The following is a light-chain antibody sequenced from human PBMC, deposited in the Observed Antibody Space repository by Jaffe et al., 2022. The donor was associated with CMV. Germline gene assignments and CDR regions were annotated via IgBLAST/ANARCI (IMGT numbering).Light chain of an antibody. V-gene: IGKV3-15*01. CDR3: QQYVHWYT. J-gene: IGKJ2*01. CDR1: QSVSSN. CDR2: DAS. Sequence: EIVMTQSPATLSVSPGERAILSCRASQSVSSNVAWYQQKPGQAPRLLIHDASTRATGIPGRFSGSGSGTEFTLTISSLQSEDFAVYYCQQYVHWYTFGQGTKLEIK.